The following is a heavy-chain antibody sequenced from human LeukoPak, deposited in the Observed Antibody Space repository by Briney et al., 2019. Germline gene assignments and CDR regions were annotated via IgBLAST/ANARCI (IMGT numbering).Heavy chain of an antibody. CDR2: IYYSGST. J-gene: IGHJ5*02. CDR1: GGSISSGDYY. CDR3: ASQMTTVTTTKPTMKYLPEFDP. Sequence: SETLSLTCTVSGGSISSGDYYWSWIRQPPGKGLEWIGYIYYSGSTYYNPSLKSRVTISVDTSKNQFSLKLSSVTAADTAVYYCASQMTTVTTTKPTMKYLPEFDPWGQGTLVTVSS. V-gene: IGHV4-30-4*01. D-gene: IGHD4-17*01.